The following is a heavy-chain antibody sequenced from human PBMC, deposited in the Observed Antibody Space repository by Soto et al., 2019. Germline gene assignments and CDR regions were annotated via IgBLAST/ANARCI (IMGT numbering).Heavy chain of an antibody. D-gene: IGHD2-15*01. CDR3: ARGGYCSGGSCYSGVDFDY. V-gene: IGHV3-30-3*01. J-gene: IGHJ4*02. CDR1: GFTFSSYA. Sequence: QVQLVESGGGVVQPGRSLRLSCAASGFTFSSYAMHWVRQAPGKGLEWVAVISYDGSNKYYADSVKGRFTISRDNSKNTVYLQMNSLRAEDTAVYYCARGGYCSGGSCYSGVDFDYWGQGTLVTVSS. CDR2: ISYDGSNK.